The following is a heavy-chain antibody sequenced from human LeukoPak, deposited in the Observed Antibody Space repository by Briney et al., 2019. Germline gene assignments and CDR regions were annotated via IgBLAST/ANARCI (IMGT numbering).Heavy chain of an antibody. CDR1: EYTFTGYY. J-gene: IGHJ4*02. Sequence: ASVKVSCKASEYTFTGYYMHWVRQAPGQGLEWMGWINPNSGGTNYAQKFQGRVTMTRDTSISTAYMELSRLRSDDTAVYYCARESITIHRVEDYWGQGTLVTVSS. CDR3: ARESITIHRVEDY. V-gene: IGHV1-2*02. D-gene: IGHD3-10*01. CDR2: INPNSGGT.